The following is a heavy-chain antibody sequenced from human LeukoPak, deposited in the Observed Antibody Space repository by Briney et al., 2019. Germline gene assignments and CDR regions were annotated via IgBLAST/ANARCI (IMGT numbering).Heavy chain of an antibody. CDR3: ARDRLRGYYYDSSGNDAFDI. J-gene: IGHJ3*02. CDR2: ISSSSSYI. V-gene: IGHV3-21*01. Sequence: GGSLRLSCAASGFTFSSYSMNWVRQAPGKGLEWVSSISSSSSYIYYADSVKGRFTISRDNAKNSLYLQMNSLRAEDTAMYYCARDRLRGYYYDSSGNDAFDIWGQGTMVTVSS. CDR1: GFTFSSYS. D-gene: IGHD3-22*01.